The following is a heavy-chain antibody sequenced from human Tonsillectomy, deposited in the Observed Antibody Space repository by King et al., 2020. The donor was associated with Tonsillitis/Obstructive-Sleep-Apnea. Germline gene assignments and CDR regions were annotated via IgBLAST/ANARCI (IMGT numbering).Heavy chain of an antibody. CDR1: GFTFSSYE. V-gene: IGHV3-48*03. CDR2: ISSSGSSI. J-gene: IGHJ4*02. CDR3: ARDTRVLVTMKGRNDY. D-gene: IGHD2-21*02. Sequence: VQLVESGGGLVQPGGSLRLSCAASGFTFSSYEMNWVRQAPGKGLEWVSYISSSGSSIYYADSVKGRFTISRDNAKNSLYLQMNSLRAEDTAIYYCARDTRVLVTMKGRNDYGGQGPLVPVSS.